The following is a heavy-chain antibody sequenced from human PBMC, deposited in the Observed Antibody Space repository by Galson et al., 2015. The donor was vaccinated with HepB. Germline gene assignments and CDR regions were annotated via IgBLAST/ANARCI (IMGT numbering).Heavy chain of an antibody. J-gene: IGHJ6*02. Sequence: SLRLSCAASGFTLSRYAVHWVRQAPGKGLEWVALISHVGPNKTNADSLKGRFTISRDNPKNTVYLQMKSLRVEATALYYCARVRGQLSWRVYYYSLDVWGRGTTVTVSS. CDR1: GFTLSRYA. D-gene: IGHD3-10*01. CDR2: ISHVGPNK. CDR3: ARVRGQLSWRVYYYSLDV. V-gene: IGHV3-30*04.